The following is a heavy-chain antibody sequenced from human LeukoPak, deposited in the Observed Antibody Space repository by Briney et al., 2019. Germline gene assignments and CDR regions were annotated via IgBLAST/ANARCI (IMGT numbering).Heavy chain of an antibody. CDR2: TYYRSKWYN. Sequence: SQTLSLTCAISGDSVSCNSAAWNWIRQSPSRGLEWLGRTYYRSKWYNDYAVSVKSRITINPDTSKNQFSLQLNSVTPEDTAVYYCARDRGDSSSWYAPVGAFDRWGQGTMVTVSS. J-gene: IGHJ3*02. D-gene: IGHD6-13*01. CDR3: ARDRGDSSSWYAPVGAFDR. V-gene: IGHV6-1*01. CDR1: GDSVSCNSAA.